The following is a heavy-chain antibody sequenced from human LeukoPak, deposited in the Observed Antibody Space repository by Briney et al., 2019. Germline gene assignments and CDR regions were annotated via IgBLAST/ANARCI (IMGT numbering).Heavy chain of an antibody. V-gene: IGHV4-39*01. CDR3: ARLCRGSGWYYFDY. CDR1: GGSISSSSYY. CDR2: IYYSGST. J-gene: IGHJ4*02. Sequence: KPSETLSLTCTVSGGSISSSSYYWGWIRQPPGKGLGWIGSIYYSGSTYYNPSLKSRVTISVDTSKNQFSLKLSSVTVADTAVYYCARLCRGSGWYYFDYWGQGTLVTVSS. D-gene: IGHD6-19*01.